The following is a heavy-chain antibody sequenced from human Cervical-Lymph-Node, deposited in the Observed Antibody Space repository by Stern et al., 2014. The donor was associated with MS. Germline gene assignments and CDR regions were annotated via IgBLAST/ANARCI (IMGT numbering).Heavy chain of an antibody. CDR3: AREDGQQLVYYYYYGMDV. D-gene: IGHD6-13*01. CDR2: SIPIFGTA. J-gene: IGHJ6*02. V-gene: IGHV1-69*01. Sequence: VQLLQYGAEVKKPGSSVKVSCKASGGTFSSYAISWVRQAPGQGLEWMGGSIPIFGTANYAQKFQGRVTITADESTSTAYMELSSLRSEDTAVYYCAREDGQQLVYYYYYGMDVWGQGTTVTVSS. CDR1: GGTFSSYA.